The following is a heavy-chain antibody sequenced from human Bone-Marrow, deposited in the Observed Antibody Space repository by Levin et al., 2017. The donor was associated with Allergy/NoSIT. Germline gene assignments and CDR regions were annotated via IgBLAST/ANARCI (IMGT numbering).Heavy chain of an antibody. D-gene: IGHD1-26*01. CDR1: GLNFKNAW. Sequence: GESLKISCAASGLNFKNAWMSWVRQSPGKGLEWVARVESRADGGTKTYAAPVKGRFSISRDDSRRTVYLEMNSLKVDDTAVYYCTTVPDGGSSFDHWGQGTLVAVSS. CDR2: VESRADGGTK. CDR3: TTVPDGGSSFDH. V-gene: IGHV3-15*06. J-gene: IGHJ5*02.